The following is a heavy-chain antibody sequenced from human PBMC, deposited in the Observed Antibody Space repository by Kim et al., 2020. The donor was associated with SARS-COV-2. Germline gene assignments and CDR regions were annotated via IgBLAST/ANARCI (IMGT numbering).Heavy chain of an antibody. CDR2: ISGNGANT. Sequence: GGSLRLSCATSGLTFTRYAMTWVRQAPGKGLQWVSSISGNGANTYYAESIKGRFTISRDNSQNTLYLQLNSRRDDDTAVYYCAKDTNGDYVGAFDTWGQG. V-gene: IGHV3-23*01. J-gene: IGHJ3*02. D-gene: IGHD4-17*01. CDR3: AKDTNGDYVGAFDT. CDR1: GLTFTRYA.